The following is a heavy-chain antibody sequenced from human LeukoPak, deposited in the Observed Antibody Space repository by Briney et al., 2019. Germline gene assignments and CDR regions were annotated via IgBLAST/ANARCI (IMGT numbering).Heavy chain of an antibody. V-gene: IGHV3-30-3*01. CDR3: ARIVDYYGLGTYG. CDR1: GFTFNSHA. CDR2: ISYDGNNK. Sequence: GRSLRLSCAASGFTFNSHAMHWVRQAPGKGLEWVAVISYDGNNKCYADSVKGRFTLSRDNSKNTLYLQMNSLRPEDTAVYYCARIVDYYGLGTYGWGQGILVTVSS. D-gene: IGHD3-10*01. J-gene: IGHJ1*01.